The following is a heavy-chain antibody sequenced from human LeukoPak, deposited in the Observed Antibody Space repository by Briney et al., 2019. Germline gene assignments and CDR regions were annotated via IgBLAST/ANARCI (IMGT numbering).Heavy chain of an antibody. Sequence: SETLSLTCAVYGGSFSGYYWSWLRQPPGKRLEWIGEINHSGSTNYNPSLKSRVTISVDTSKNQFSLKLSSVTAADTAVYYCARDGGYDSSGYHLLGLHYYGMDVWGQGTTVTVSS. V-gene: IGHV4-34*01. J-gene: IGHJ6*02. CDR3: ARDGGYDSSGYHLLGLHYYGMDV. CDR1: GGSFSGYY. CDR2: INHSGST. D-gene: IGHD3-22*01.